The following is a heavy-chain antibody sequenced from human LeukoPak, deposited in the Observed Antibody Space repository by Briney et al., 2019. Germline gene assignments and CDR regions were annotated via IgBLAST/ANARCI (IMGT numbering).Heavy chain of an antibody. Sequence: SETLSLTCTVSGGSISSYYWSWIRQPAGKGLEWIGRIYTSGGTNYNPSVKSRVTMSVDTSKNQFSLKQSSVTAADTAVYYCARDRGAARPFDYWGQGTLVTVSS. D-gene: IGHD6-6*01. V-gene: IGHV4-4*07. CDR2: IYTSGGT. CDR3: ARDRGAARPFDY. J-gene: IGHJ4*02. CDR1: GGSISSYY.